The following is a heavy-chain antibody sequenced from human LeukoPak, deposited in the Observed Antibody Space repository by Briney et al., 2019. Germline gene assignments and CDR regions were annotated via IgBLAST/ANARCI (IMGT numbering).Heavy chain of an antibody. D-gene: IGHD5-12*01. Sequence: SETLSLTCTVSGGSVSSGSYYWSWIRQPPGKGLEWIGYIYYSGSTNYNPSLKSRVTISVDTSKNQFSLKLSSVTAADTAVYYCARGGGYDEPLDYWGQGTLVTVSS. V-gene: IGHV4-61*01. CDR1: GGSVSSGSYY. J-gene: IGHJ4*02. CDR2: IYYSGST. CDR3: ARGGGYDEPLDY.